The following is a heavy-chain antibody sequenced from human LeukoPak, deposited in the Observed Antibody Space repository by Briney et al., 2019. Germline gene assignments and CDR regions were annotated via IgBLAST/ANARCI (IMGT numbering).Heavy chain of an antibody. CDR2: IKADGSVK. Sequence: GGSLRLSCAASEFTFSTFWMSWVRQAPGKGLEWVANIKADGSVKHYVDSVEGRFSISRDNARSSLYLQMNNLRAEDTAVYYCVRDSDYQRNSGGLYAHYDALDIWGHGTMVTVSS. CDR3: VRDSDYQRNSGGLYAHYDALDI. D-gene: IGHD2-21*01. J-gene: IGHJ3*02. CDR1: EFTFSTFW. V-gene: IGHV3-7*01.